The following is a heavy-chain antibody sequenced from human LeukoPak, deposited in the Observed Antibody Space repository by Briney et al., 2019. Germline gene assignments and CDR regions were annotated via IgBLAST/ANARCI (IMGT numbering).Heavy chain of an antibody. J-gene: IGHJ3*01. Sequence: SETLSLTCTVPGGSISSGGYYWSWIRQHPGKGLEWIGYIYYSGSTYYNPSLKSRVTISVYTSKNQFSLKLSSVTAADTAVYYCARERRAHGGNFDVWGQGTVVTVSS. CDR1: GGSISSGGYY. V-gene: IGHV4-31*03. CDR2: IYYSGST. D-gene: IGHD4-23*01. CDR3: ARERRAHGGNFDV.